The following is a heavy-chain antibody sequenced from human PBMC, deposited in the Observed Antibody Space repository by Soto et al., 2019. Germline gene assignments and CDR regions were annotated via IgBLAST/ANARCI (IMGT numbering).Heavy chain of an antibody. CDR2: IYYSGIT. Sequence: SETLSLTCTVSCGSISSSNYYWGWIRQPPGKGLEWIGSIYYSGITYYNPSLKSRVTISLDTSKNQFSLKLSSVTAADTAVYYCARGSSIAGLYYGMDVWGQGTTVTVSS. CDR1: CGSISSSNYY. V-gene: IGHV4-39*07. CDR3: ARGSSIAGLYYGMDV. D-gene: IGHD6-6*01. J-gene: IGHJ6*02.